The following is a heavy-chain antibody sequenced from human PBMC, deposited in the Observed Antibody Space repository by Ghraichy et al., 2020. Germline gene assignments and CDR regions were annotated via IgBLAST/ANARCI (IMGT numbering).Heavy chain of an antibody. CDR1: GFTVNSDH. J-gene: IGHJ4*02. D-gene: IGHD3-16*02. V-gene: IGHV3-53*01. Sequence: GGSLRLSCAASGFTVNSDHMSWVRQAPGKGLQSVSVIYSGGSTYYADSVKGRFTISRDNSKNTLYLQMNSLRADDTAVYYCAGGWGGLSYWGQGTLVTVSS. CDR2: IYSGGST. CDR3: AGGWGGLSY.